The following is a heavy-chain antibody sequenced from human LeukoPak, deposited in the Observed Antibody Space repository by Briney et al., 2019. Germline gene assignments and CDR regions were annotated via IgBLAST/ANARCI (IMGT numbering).Heavy chain of an antibody. V-gene: IGHV4-59*11. CDR1: GGSISSHY. D-gene: IGHD6-19*01. J-gene: IGHJ4*02. CDR2: IYYSGTT. CDR3: AREGYSSGWNDY. Sequence: SETLSLTCRVFGGSISSHYWSWIRQPPGKGPEWIGYIYYSGTTNYNPSLNSRVTISVEMSKKQFSLKLRSVTAADTAVYYCAREGYSSGWNDYWGQGTLVTVSS.